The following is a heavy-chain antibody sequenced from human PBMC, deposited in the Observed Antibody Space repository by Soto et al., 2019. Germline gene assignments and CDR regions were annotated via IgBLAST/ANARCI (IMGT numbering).Heavy chain of an antibody. V-gene: IGHV4-59*01. J-gene: IGHJ3*02. CDR1: GGSISSYY. Sequence: ASETLSLTCTVSGGSISSYYWSWIRQPPGKGLEWIGYIYYSGSTNYNPSLKSRVTISVDTSKNQFSLKLSSVTAADTAVYYCAIVSSKVDDFDSWGQGTMVNVSS. CDR3: AIVSSKVDDFDS. CDR2: IYYSGST.